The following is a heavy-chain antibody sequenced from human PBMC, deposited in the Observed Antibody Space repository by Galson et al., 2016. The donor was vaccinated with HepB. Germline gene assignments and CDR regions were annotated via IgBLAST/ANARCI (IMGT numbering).Heavy chain of an antibody. Sequence: SLRLSCAASGFTFSAYAMTWVRQTPGKGLEWVSAISGRADTTYYADSVKGRFTVSRDNSKNTLSLEMNNLRVADTAIYYCARLDCGGGSCYPRPYYFDFWGHGILVSVSS. J-gene: IGHJ4*01. CDR3: ARLDCGGGSCYPRPYYFDF. CDR1: GFTFSAYA. V-gene: IGHV3-23*01. D-gene: IGHD2-15*01. CDR2: ISGRADTT.